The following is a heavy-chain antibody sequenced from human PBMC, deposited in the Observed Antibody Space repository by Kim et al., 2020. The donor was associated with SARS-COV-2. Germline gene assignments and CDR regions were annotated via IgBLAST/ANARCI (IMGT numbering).Heavy chain of an antibody. J-gene: IGHJ3*02. CDR1: GFTFSSYW. CDR3: ERDTTYYYDTSGRRNGAFDI. D-gene: IGHD3-22*01. V-gene: IGHV3-7*01. Sequence: GGSLRLSCVASGFTFSSYWMSWVRQAPGKGLEWVDNIKQDGSEKDYVDSVKGRFTISRDNAKNALYLQMNSLRAEDTAVYYCERDTTYYYDTSGRRNGAFDIWGQGTTVTVSS. CDR2: IKQDGSEK.